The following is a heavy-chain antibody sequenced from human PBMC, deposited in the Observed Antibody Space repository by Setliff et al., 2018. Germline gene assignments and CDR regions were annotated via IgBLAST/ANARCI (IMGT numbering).Heavy chain of an antibody. Sequence: SETLSLTCTVSGGSISSGSYYWSWIRQPAGKGLEWIGHIYTSGSTNYNPSLKSRVTISVDTSKNQFSLKLSSVTAADTAVYYCARAHPSRMIVVVRAYYYFDYWGQGTLVTVPS. V-gene: IGHV4-61*09. CDR2: IYTSGST. CDR3: ARAHPSRMIVVVRAYYYFDY. D-gene: IGHD3-22*01. J-gene: IGHJ4*02. CDR1: GGSISSGSYY.